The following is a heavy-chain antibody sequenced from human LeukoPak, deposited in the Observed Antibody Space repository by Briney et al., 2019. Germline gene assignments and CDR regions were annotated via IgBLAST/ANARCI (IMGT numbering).Heavy chain of an antibody. V-gene: IGHV4-39*07. J-gene: IGHJ4*02. CDR3: ARRLRYYDSSGYNY. D-gene: IGHD3-22*01. Sequence: PSETLSLTCTVSGGSISSSSYYWSWIRQPPGKGLEWIGEINHSGSTNYNPSLKSRVTISVDTSKNQFSLKLSSVTAADTTVYYCARRLRYYDSSGYNYWGQGTLVTVSS. CDR1: GGSISSSSYY. CDR2: INHSGST.